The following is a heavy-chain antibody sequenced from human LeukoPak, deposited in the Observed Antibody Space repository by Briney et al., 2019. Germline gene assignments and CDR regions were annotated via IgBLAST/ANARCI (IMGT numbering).Heavy chain of an antibody. D-gene: IGHD3-10*01. Sequence: ASVKVSCKASGGTFSSYAISWVRQAPGQGLEWMGGIIPIFGTANYAQKFQGRVTMTRNTSISTAYMELSSLRSEDTAVYYCARVYDSGSYSCPHWGQGTLVTVSS. CDR3: ARVYDSGSYSCPH. CDR1: GGTFSSYA. V-gene: IGHV1-69*05. CDR2: IIPIFGTA. J-gene: IGHJ4*02.